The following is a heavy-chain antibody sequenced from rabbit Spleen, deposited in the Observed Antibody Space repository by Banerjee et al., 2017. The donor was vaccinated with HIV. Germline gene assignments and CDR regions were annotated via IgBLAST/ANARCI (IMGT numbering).Heavy chain of an antibody. Sequence: QSLEESGGDLVKPGASLTLTCTASGFSFSSSYYMCWVRQAPGKGLEWIACIYAGSSGTTYYASWAKGRFTISKTSSTTVTLQMTSLTAADTATYFCARRGVRGGYDIGYFSLWGPGTLVTVS. V-gene: IGHV1S40*01. J-gene: IGHJ4*01. D-gene: IGHD1-1*01. CDR3: ARRGVRGGYDIGYFSL. CDR2: IYAGSSGTT. CDR1: GFSFSSSYY.